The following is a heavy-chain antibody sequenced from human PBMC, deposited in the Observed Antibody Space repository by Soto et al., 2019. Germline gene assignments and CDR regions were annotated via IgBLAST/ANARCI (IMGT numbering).Heavy chain of an antibody. V-gene: IGHV3-23*01. CDR2: VSASGLNT. D-gene: IGHD6-25*01. Sequence: EVQLLESGGKLVQPGGSLTLSCAASGFTFSTYAMAWVRQAPGKGLEWVSGVSASGLNTDYADPVKGRFYISRDNSKNTVSLHMTSLRAVDTVLYYCAKDRQRRTSGYCFDYWGQGTPVTVSS. CDR3: AKDRQRRTSGYCFDY. J-gene: IGHJ4*02. CDR1: GFTFSTYA.